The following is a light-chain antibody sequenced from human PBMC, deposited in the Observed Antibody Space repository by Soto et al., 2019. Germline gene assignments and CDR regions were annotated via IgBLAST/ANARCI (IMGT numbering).Light chain of an antibody. V-gene: IGKV3-20*01. CDR3: HQFATTRS. J-gene: IGKJ1*01. CDR1: QSLSSSF. Sequence: ENVFTQSPCTLSLSPGQRATLSCRASQSLSSSFLAWYQQKPGQAPRLIIYGASSRAAGIPDRFSGSGSGTDFTLTISSLEPEDFAVYYCHQFATTRSFGQGTKVDIK. CDR2: GAS.